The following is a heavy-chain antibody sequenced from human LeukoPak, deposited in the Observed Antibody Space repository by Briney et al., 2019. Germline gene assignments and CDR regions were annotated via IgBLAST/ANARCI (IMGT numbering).Heavy chain of an antibody. J-gene: IGHJ4*02. Sequence: GGSLRLSCAASGFTFDSYAMSWVLQAPGKGLEWVSSISGSDGNTYYADSVKGRFTISRDNSRNLLFLQMNSLRAGDTAVYYCARGLWLSLNYFDYWGQGTLVTVSP. CDR2: ISGSDGNT. CDR1: GFTFDSYA. V-gene: IGHV3-23*01. D-gene: IGHD3-16*01. CDR3: ARGLWLSLNYFDY.